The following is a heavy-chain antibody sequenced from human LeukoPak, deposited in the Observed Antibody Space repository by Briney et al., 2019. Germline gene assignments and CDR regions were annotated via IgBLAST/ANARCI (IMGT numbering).Heavy chain of an antibody. CDR3: ARDLKGYSSSPRYYFDY. J-gene: IGHJ4*02. D-gene: IGHD6-6*01. Sequence: EASVKVSCKASGGTFSSYAISWVRQAPGQGLEWMGRIIPILGIANYAQKFQGRVTITADKSTSTAYMELSSLRSEDTAVYYCARDLKGYSSSPRYYFDYWGQGTLVTVSS. V-gene: IGHV1-69*04. CDR1: GGTFSSYA. CDR2: IIPILGIA.